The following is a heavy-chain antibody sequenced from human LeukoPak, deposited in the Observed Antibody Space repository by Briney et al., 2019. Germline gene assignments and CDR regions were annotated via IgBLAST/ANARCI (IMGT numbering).Heavy chain of an antibody. D-gene: IGHD2-2*01. CDR3: ARSLFVLVSSALGY. J-gene: IGHJ4*02. CDR1: RHTFTDYY. Sequence: ASVKVSCKPSRHTFTDYYMHWVRQAPGQGLEWMGWINPNNGGTNYAQEFQGRVTMTRDTSISTAYMELSSLRSNDTAVYYCARSLFVLVSSALGYWGQGTLVTVSS. CDR2: INPNNGGT. V-gene: IGHV1-2*02.